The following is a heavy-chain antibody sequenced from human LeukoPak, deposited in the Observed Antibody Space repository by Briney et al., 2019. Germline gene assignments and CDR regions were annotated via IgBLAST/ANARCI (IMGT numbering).Heavy chain of an antibody. CDR3: ARASHGWYFDL. D-gene: IGHD6-6*01. CDR2: IYYSGST. CDR1: GGSISSSTFY. Sequence: SETLSLTCTVSGGSISSSTFYWGWIRQPPGKGLEWIGSIYYSGSTYYNPSLKSRVTISIDTSKNQFSLKLNSVTAADTAVYYCARASHGWYFDLWGRGTLVTVSS. J-gene: IGHJ2*01. V-gene: IGHV4-39*07.